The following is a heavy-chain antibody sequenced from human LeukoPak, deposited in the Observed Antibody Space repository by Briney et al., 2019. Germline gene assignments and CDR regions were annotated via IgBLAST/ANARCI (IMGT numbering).Heavy chain of an antibody. CDR2: ISGSGSII. D-gene: IGHD1-1*01. CDR1: GFTFINYG. Sequence: PGGSLRLSCAASGFTFINYGMNWVRQAPGKGLEWVSYISGSGSIIYYADSEKGRFTISRDDAKNSLYLQMNSLRAEDTAVYFCARYGTTFDYWGQGTLVTVSS. V-gene: IGHV3-48*01. J-gene: IGHJ4*02. CDR3: ARYGTTFDY.